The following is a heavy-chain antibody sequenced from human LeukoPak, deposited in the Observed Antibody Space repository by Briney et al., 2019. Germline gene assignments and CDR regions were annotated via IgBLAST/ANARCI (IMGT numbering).Heavy chain of an antibody. J-gene: IGHJ6*02. V-gene: IGHV3-23*01. D-gene: IGHD3-3*01. CDR3: AKRLYYDFWSGLDPYGMDV. CDR2: ISGSGGST. CDR1: GFTFSSYA. Sequence: GGSLRLSCAASGFTFSSYAMSWVRQAPGKGLEWVSAISGSGGSTYYADSVKGRFTISRDNSKNTLYLQMNSLRAEDTAVYYCAKRLYYDFWSGLDPYGMDVWGQGTTVTVSS.